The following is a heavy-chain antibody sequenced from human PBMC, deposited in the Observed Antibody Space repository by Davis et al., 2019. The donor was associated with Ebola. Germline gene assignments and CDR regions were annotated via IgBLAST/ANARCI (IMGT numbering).Heavy chain of an antibody. V-gene: IGHV3-48*01. CDR2: ISHTGDTI. Sequence: PGGSLRLSCAASGFSFSTYSLDWVRQAPGKGLEWLLYISHTGDTIYSADSVKGRFTISRDNAKSSLYLQMSSLRVEDTAVYYCAKPQASGWSQRGSCDSWGQGTLVTVSS. CDR3: AKPQASGWSQRGSCDS. CDR1: GFSFSTYS. J-gene: IGHJ4*02. D-gene: IGHD6-19*01.